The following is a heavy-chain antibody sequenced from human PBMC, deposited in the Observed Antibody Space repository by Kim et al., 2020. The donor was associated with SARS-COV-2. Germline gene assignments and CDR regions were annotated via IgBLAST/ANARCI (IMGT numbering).Heavy chain of an antibody. Sequence: GGSLRLSCAASGFTFDDYTMHWVRQAPGKGLEWVSLISWDGGSTYYADSVKGRFTISRDNSKNSLYLQMNSLRTEDTALYYCAKDIEDWVTMVRGSYPSGGMDVWGQGTTVTVSS. J-gene: IGHJ6*02. CDR1: GFTFDDYT. CDR3: AKDIEDWVTMVRGSYPSGGMDV. D-gene: IGHD3-10*01. CDR2: ISWDGGST. V-gene: IGHV3-43*01.